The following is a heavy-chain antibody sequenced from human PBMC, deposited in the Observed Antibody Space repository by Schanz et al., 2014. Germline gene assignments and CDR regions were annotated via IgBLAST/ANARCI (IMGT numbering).Heavy chain of an antibody. Sequence: VQLVESGGGVVQPERSLRLSCAASGFTFSSYGMHWVRQAPGKGLEWVSTLSGSGAGTFYADSVKGRFTISRDNSENTLYLQMNSLRAEDTAVYYCAKQHGVIQQVSDYWGQGTLXTVSS. D-gene: IGHD3-22*01. V-gene: IGHV3-23*04. CDR2: LSGSGAGT. J-gene: IGHJ4*02. CDR1: GFTFSSYG. CDR3: AKQHGVIQQVSDY.